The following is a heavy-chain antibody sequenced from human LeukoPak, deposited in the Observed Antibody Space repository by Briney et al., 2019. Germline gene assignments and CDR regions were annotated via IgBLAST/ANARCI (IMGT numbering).Heavy chain of an antibody. CDR3: ARDQLELFDY. CDR1: GGSISSSSYY. Sequence: SETLSLTCTVSGGSISSSSYYWGWIRQPPGKGLEWIGSMYYSGSNYYNPSLKSRVTMSVDTSKNQFSLKVSSVTAADTAVYYCARDQLELFDYWGQGTLVTVSS. CDR2: MYYSGSN. V-gene: IGHV4-39*07. D-gene: IGHD1-1*01. J-gene: IGHJ4*02.